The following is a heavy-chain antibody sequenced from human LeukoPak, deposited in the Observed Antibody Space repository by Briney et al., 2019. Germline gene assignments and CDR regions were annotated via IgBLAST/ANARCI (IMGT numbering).Heavy chain of an antibody. CDR2: INPSGGST. D-gene: IGHD5-18*01. J-gene: IGHJ2*01. V-gene: IGHV1-46*01. Sequence: ASVKVSCKASGYTFTSYYMHWVRQAPGQGLEWMGIINPSGGSTSYAQKFQGRVTITADKSTSTAYMELSSLRSEDTAVYYCAREDTAMVFGYFDLWGRGTLVTVSS. CDR3: AREDTAMVFGYFDL. CDR1: GYTFTSYY.